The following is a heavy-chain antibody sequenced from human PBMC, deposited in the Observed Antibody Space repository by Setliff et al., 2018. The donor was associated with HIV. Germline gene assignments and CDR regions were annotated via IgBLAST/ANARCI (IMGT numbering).Heavy chain of an antibody. Sequence: ASVKVSCKAFGYTFSTNAIHWVRQAPGQRLEWMGYINAGDDNTRYSEKFQGRVTITRDTSANTAYMELSSLRSEDTAVYYCARGSCSGCYLTDYWGLGTLVTVSS. CDR3: ARGSCSGCYLTDY. CDR1: GYTFSTNA. V-gene: IGHV1-3*01. CDR2: INAGDDNT. J-gene: IGHJ4*02. D-gene: IGHD6-19*01.